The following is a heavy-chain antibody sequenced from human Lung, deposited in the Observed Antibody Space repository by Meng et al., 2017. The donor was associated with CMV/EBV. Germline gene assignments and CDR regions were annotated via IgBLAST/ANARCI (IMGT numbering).Heavy chain of an antibody. V-gene: IGHV3-7*01. D-gene: IGHD1-26*01. CDR2: IEDNGSGV. Sequence: GESLKISCAASGFTFSNFWMNWVRQAPGKGLEWVANIEDNGSGVYYVDSVKGRFTISRDNARNALYLQMDSLGVEDTAVYYCYMGHYSGAWGQGTLVTVSS. CDR3: YMGHYSGA. J-gene: IGHJ5*02. CDR1: GFTFSNFW.